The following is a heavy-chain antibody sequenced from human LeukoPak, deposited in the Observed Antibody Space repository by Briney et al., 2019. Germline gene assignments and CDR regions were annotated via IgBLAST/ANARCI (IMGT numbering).Heavy chain of an antibody. J-gene: IGHJ4*02. V-gene: IGHV1-18*01. CDR3: ARERLIWSGYSTFDY. CDR2: ISAYNGNT. Sequence: ASVKVSCKASGYTFTSYGISWVRQAPGQGLEWMGWISAYNGNTNYAQKLQGRVTMTTDTSTSTAYMELRSLRSDDTAVYYCARERLIWSGYSTFDYWGQGTLVTVSS. D-gene: IGHD3-3*01. CDR1: GYTFTSYG.